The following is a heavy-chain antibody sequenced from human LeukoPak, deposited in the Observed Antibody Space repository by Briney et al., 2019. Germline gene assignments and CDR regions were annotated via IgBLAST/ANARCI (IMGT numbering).Heavy chain of an antibody. V-gene: IGHV1-2*06. D-gene: IGHD3-22*01. Sequence: GASVKVSCKASGYTFTGYYIHWVRQAPGQGLEWMGRINPSSGGTNYAQKFQGTVTMTRDTSASTAYMELSSLRSEDTAVYYCARDEMRARVHSSGATGHFDYWGQGTLVTVSS. CDR3: ARDEMRARVHSSGATGHFDY. CDR1: GYTFTGYY. J-gene: IGHJ4*02. CDR2: INPSSGGT.